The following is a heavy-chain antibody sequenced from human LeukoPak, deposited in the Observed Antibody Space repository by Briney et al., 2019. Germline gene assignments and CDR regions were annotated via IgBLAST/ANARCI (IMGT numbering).Heavy chain of an antibody. V-gene: IGHV4-34*01. Sequence: SETLSLTCTVSGGSISSYYWSWIRQPPGKGLEWIGEINHSGSTNYNPSLKSRVTISVDTSKNQFSLKLSSVTAADTAVYYCARGRKAGGYCTNGVCPWRHKQLDYWGQGTLVTVSS. D-gene: IGHD2-8*01. CDR1: GGSISSYY. CDR3: ARGRKAGGYCTNGVCPWRHKQLDY. CDR2: INHSGST. J-gene: IGHJ4*02.